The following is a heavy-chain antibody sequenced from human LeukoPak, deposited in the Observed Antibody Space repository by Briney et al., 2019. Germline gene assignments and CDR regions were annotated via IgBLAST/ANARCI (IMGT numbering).Heavy chain of an antibody. CDR3: ARGPLNYYDSSGCDY. Sequence: PGGSLRPSCAASGFTFSSYWMSWVRQAPGKGLEWVANIKQDGSQRYYVDSVKGRFTISRDNSKNTLYLQMNSLRAEDTAVYYCARGPLNYYDSSGCDYWGQGTLVAVSS. D-gene: IGHD3-22*01. J-gene: IGHJ4*02. CDR1: GFTFSSYW. V-gene: IGHV3-7*01. CDR2: IKQDGSQR.